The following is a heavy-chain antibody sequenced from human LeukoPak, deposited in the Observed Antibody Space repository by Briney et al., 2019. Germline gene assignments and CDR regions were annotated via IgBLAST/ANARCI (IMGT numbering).Heavy chain of an antibody. CDR2: IHHDGSNK. CDR1: GFTFSSYW. D-gene: IGHD1-1*01. V-gene: IGHV3-30*02. Sequence: GGSLRLSCAASGFTFSSYWMSWVRQAPGKGLDWVAFIHHDGSNKYYADSVRGRFTISRDNSKNTLYLQMNSLRAEDTAVYYCASGELDSLYYFDYWGQGTLVTVSS. J-gene: IGHJ4*02. CDR3: ASGELDSLYYFDY.